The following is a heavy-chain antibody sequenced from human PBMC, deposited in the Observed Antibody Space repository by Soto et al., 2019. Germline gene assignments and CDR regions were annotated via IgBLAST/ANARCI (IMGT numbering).Heavy chain of an antibody. D-gene: IGHD5-18*01. CDR1: GYSFAGYW. CDR2: IDPSDSHT. Sequence: PGESLKISCKGSGYSFAGYWITWVRQKPGKGLVLMGRIDPSDSHTYYSPSFRGHVTISVTKSITTVFLQWSSLRASDSAMYYCAVQIYDSDQGPNFQYYFDSWGQGTTVTVSS. J-gene: IGHJ4*02. CDR3: AVQIYDSDQGPNFQYYFDS. V-gene: IGHV5-10-1*01.